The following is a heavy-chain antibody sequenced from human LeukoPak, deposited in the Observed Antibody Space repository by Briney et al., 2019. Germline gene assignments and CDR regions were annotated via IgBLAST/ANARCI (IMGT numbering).Heavy chain of an antibody. V-gene: IGHV4-4*07. CDR2: IYAGGST. CDR3: ARAMYDSSGYYFIDY. Sequence: SETLSLTCTVSGGSISSYYWSWIRQAAGKGLECIGRIYAGGSTNYNPSLKSRVTMSVDTSKNHFSLKLSSVTAADTAVYYCARAMYDSSGYYFIDYWGQGTLVTVSS. J-gene: IGHJ4*02. CDR1: GGSISSYY. D-gene: IGHD3-22*01.